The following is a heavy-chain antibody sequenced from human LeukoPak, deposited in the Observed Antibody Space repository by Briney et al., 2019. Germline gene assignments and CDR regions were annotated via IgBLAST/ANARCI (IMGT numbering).Heavy chain of an antibody. D-gene: IGHD3-10*02. CDR2: ISAGGGGT. Sequence: PGGSLRLSCAASGFTFTSYAMTWVRQAPGKGLEWVSSISAGGGGTYYADSVKGRFTISRDNSKNTVYLQMNSLRVEDTAVYYCAKDTVRGRAGDYWGQGTLVAVSS. V-gene: IGHV3-23*01. CDR3: AKDTVRGRAGDY. CDR1: GFTFTSYA. J-gene: IGHJ4*02.